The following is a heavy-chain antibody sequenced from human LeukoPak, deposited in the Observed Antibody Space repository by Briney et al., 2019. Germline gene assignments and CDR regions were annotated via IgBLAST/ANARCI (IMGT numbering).Heavy chain of an antibody. Sequence: PGGSLRLSCAASGFTFSSYAMTWVRQAPGKGLEWVSEISDSSSHIYYAGSVRGRFTISRDDFKSTLYLQMNSLGADDTAVYYCAKDRYGSGTYGSFDPWGQGTLVTVSS. D-gene: IGHD3-10*01. CDR2: ISDSSSHI. CDR3: AKDRYGSGTYGSFDP. CDR1: GFTFSSYA. J-gene: IGHJ5*02. V-gene: IGHV3-23*01.